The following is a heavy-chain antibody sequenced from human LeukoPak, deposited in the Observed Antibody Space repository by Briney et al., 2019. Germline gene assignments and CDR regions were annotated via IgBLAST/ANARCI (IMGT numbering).Heavy chain of an antibody. CDR2: IKTDGSST. CDR1: GFTFSSYW. Sequence: SGGSLRLSCEASGFTFSSYWMHWVGQAPGKGLVWVSRIKTDGSSTSYADSVKGRFTISRDNAKNTLYLQMNSLRAEDTAVYYCARFRLAGEGEYYFDSWGQGTLVTVSS. D-gene: IGHD7-27*01. CDR3: ARFRLAGEGEYYFDS. V-gene: IGHV3-74*01. J-gene: IGHJ4*02.